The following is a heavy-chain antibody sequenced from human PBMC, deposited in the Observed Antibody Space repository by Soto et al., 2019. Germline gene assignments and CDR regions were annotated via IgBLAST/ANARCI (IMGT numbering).Heavy chain of an antibody. D-gene: IGHD5-12*01. CDR3: ARDSGYEFRYYYYGMGV. J-gene: IGHJ6*02. CDR1: GFTFSSYS. CDR2: ISSSSSYI. Sequence: GGSLRLSCAASGFTFSSYSMNWVRQAPGKGLEWVSSISSSSSYIYYADSVKGRFTISRDNAKNSLYLQMNSLRAEDTAVYYCARDSGYEFRYYYYGMGVWGQGTTVTVSS. V-gene: IGHV3-21*01.